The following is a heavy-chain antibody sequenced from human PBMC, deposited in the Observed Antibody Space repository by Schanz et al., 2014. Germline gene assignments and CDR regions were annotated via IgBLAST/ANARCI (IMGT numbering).Heavy chain of an antibody. CDR1: GYTFTSYV. CDR3: ARGIPYCSSTSCSGLDAYDV. J-gene: IGHJ3*01. CDR2: ISAYNGHT. D-gene: IGHD2-2*01. Sequence: QGQLVQSGAEVKKPGASVKVSCKASGYTFTSYVITWVRQAPGQGLEWMGWISAYNGHTTYAQKFQGRVTMTTDTSTSTAYMELRNVRYDDTAMYYCARGIPYCSSTSCSGLDAYDVWGQGTLVTVSS. V-gene: IGHV1-18*01.